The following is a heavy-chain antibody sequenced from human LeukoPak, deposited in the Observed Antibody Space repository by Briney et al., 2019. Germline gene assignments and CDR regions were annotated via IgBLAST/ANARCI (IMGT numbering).Heavy chain of an antibody. V-gene: IGHV4-59*01. D-gene: IGHD1-7*01. CDR3: ARGKLQFVVDY. CDR2: IYYSGST. Sequence: PSETLSLTCTVSGFSISSYYWSWIRQPPGKGLEWIGYIYYSGSTNYNPSLKSRVTTSVDTSKNQFSLKLSSVTAADTAVYYCARGKLQFVVDYWGQGTLVTVSS. CDR1: GFSISSYY. J-gene: IGHJ4*02.